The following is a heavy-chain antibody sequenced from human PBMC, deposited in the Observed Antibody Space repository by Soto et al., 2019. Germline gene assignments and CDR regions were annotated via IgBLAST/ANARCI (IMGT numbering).Heavy chain of an antibody. Sequence: QVQLVESGGGVIQPGGSLRLSCAASGFTFSNYAMHWVRQAPGKGLEWVAFISYDGSNRYYGDSVKGRFTISRDNSKNTRFLQMNSLRGDDTAVYYCARDLRSSGCYWGQGTLVSVSS. CDR1: GFTFSNYA. J-gene: IGHJ4*02. V-gene: IGHV3-30-3*01. CDR3: ARDLRSSGCY. D-gene: IGHD6-19*01. CDR2: ISYDGSNR.